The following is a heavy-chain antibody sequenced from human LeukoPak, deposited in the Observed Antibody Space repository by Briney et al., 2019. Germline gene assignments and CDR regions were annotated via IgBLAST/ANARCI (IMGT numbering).Heavy chain of an antibody. V-gene: IGHV4-31*03. CDR1: GGSISSGGYY. CDR3: ARDSRITVTSAPLDP. CDR2: IYYSGST. J-gene: IGHJ5*02. D-gene: IGHD4-17*01. Sequence: SETLSLTCTVSGGSISSGGYYWSWIRQHPGKGLEWIGYIYYSGSTYYNPSLKSRVTISVDTSKNQFSLKLSSVTAADTAVYYCARDSRITVTSAPLDPWGQGTLVTVSP.